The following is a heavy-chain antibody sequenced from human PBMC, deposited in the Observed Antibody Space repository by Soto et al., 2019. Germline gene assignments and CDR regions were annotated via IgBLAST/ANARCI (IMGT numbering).Heavy chain of an antibody. J-gene: IGHJ4*02. Sequence: PGESLKISCKGSGYSFSSHWITWVRQMPGKGLEWMGRINPSDSYTNYSPSFQGHVTISADKSISTAYLQWSSLKASDTAMYYCARTYSPYSMIVVSTGDYWGQGTLVTISS. V-gene: IGHV5-10-1*01. CDR1: GYSFSSHW. CDR3: ARTYSPYSMIVVSTGDY. D-gene: IGHD3-22*01. CDR2: INPSDSYT.